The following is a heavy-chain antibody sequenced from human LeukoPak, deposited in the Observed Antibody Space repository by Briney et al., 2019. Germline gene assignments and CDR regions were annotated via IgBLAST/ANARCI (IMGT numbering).Heavy chain of an antibody. D-gene: IGHD2-2*01. V-gene: IGHV4-34*01. J-gene: IGHJ4*02. CDR3: AGGIKGYCSSTSCYAGSDY. Sequence: SETLSLTCAVYGGSFSGYYWSWIRQPPGKGLEWIGEINHSGSTNYNPSLKSRVTISVDTSKNQFSLKLSSVTAADTAVYYCAGGIKGYCSSTSCYAGSDYWGQGTLVTVSS. CDR1: GGSFSGYY. CDR2: INHSGST.